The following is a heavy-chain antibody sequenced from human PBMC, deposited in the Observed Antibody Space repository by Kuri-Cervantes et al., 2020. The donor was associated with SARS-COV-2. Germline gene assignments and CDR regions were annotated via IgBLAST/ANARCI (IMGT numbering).Heavy chain of an antibody. D-gene: IGHD5-12*01. CDR2: ISDWSLNI. J-gene: IGHJ6*03. CDR1: GFTFRSSH. V-gene: IGHV3-48*01. CDR3: TRDRRRYSGDTSHFYMDV. Sequence: GGSLTLSCAASGFTFRSSHMNWVRQAPGKGLEWISSISDWSLNIYYADSVKGRFNISRDNAKNSLFLQMNSLRVEDTAVYYCTRDRRRYSGDTSHFYMDVWGTGTTVTVSS.